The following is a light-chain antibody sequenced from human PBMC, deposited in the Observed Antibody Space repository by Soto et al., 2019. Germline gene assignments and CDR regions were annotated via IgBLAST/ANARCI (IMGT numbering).Light chain of an antibody. J-gene: IGKJ5*01. CDR2: GAS. Sequence: EGVLTQSPGTLALSPGERATLSCRASQSVTSRYLAWYQQKPGQAPRLVIYGASSRATGIPDRFSGSGSGTDFTLTITRLEPEDFAVYFCQHYGLSPTFGKGTRLEIK. CDR1: QSVTSRY. V-gene: IGKV3-20*01. CDR3: QHYGLSPT.